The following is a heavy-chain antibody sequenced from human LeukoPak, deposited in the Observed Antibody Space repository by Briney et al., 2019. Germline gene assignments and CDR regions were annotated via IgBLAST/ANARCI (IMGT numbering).Heavy chain of an antibody. CDR3: GVDGILTGYKLVWDDAFDI. Sequence: PSETLSLTCTVSGYSISSGYYWGWIRQPPGKGLEWIGSIYHSGSTYYNPSLKSRVTISVDTSKNQFSLKLSSVTAADTAVYYCGVDGILTGYKLVWDDAFDIWGQGTMVTVSS. CDR2: IYHSGST. J-gene: IGHJ3*02. D-gene: IGHD3-9*01. V-gene: IGHV4-38-2*02. CDR1: GYSISSGYY.